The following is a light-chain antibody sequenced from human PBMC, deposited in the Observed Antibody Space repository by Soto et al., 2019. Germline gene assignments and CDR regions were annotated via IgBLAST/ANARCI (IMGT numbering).Light chain of an antibody. CDR2: AAS. V-gene: IGKV1-39*01. CDR3: QQSYSAPRT. J-gene: IGKJ2*01. Sequence: DIQMTQSPSSLSASVGDRVTITCRASQSISNFLTWYQQKPGKAPQLLIFAASSLRSGVPSRFSGSGSGTDFTLTISSLQPEDFATYYCQQSYSAPRTFGQGTKLEIK. CDR1: QSISNF.